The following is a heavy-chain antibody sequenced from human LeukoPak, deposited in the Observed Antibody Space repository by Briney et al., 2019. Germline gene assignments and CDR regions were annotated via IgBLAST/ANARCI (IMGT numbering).Heavy chain of an antibody. CDR3: TRGPDDYGDYLFDY. CDR1: GFTFGDYA. CDR2: IRSKAYGGTT. J-gene: IGHJ4*02. Sequence: GGSLRLSCTASGFTFGDYAMSWFRQAPGKGLEWVGFIRSKAYGGTTEYAASVKGRFTISRDDSKSIAYLQMNSLKTEDTAVYYCTRGPDDYGDYLFDYWGQGTLVTVSS. D-gene: IGHD4-17*01. V-gene: IGHV3-49*03.